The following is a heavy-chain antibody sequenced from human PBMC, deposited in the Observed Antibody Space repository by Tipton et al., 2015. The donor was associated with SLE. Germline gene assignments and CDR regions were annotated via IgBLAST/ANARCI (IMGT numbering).Heavy chain of an antibody. CDR1: GFPFSSYA. CDR2: ISYDGSNK. D-gene: IGHD3-16*01. Sequence: SLRLSCAASGFPFSSYAMHWVRQAPGKGLEWVAVISYDGSNKYYADSVKGRFTISRDNSKNTLYLQMNSLRAEDTAVYYCARDSGLGAWFDPWGQGTLVTVSS. J-gene: IGHJ5*02. V-gene: IGHV3-30*04. CDR3: ARDSGLGAWFDP.